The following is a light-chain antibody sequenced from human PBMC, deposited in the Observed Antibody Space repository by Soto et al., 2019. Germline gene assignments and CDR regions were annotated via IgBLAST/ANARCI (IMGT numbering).Light chain of an antibody. V-gene: IGKV2-28*01. CDR3: MQALQAPSIT. J-gene: IGKJ5*01. Sequence: DIVMTQSPLSLPVTPGEPASISCRSSQSLLYSNGNNYLDWYLQKPGQSPQLLIYLSSNRASGVPDRFSGSGSGTDFTLEISRVEAEDVGVYYCMQALQAPSITFGQGTRLEIK. CDR1: QSLLYSNGNNY. CDR2: LSS.